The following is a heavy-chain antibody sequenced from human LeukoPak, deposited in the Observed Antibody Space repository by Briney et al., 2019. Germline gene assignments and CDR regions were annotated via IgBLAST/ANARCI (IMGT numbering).Heavy chain of an antibody. D-gene: IGHD2-21*01. CDR1: GDSITSSTYY. J-gene: IGHJ5*02. V-gene: IGHV4-39*02. Sequence: SETLSLTCTVSGDSITSSTYYWGWLRQPPGKELEWIGSIYYSGTTYYNPSLKSRVIISVATSKNHFSLKLSSATAADTAVYYCARYHRGDCSFDPWGQGTPVTVSS. CDR3: ARYHRGDCSFDP. CDR2: IYYSGTT.